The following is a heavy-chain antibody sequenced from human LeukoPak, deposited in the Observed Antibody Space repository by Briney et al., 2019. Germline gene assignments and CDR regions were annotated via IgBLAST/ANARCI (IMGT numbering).Heavy chain of an antibody. D-gene: IGHD6-19*01. CDR3: ARISSGWYMAFDI. Sequence: GGSLRLSCAASGFTFSDYYMSWIRQAPGKGLEWVPYISSGGSTIYYADSVKGRFTISRDNAKNSLYLQMNSLRAEDTAVYYCARISSGWYMAFDIWGQGTMVTVSS. CDR2: ISSGGSTI. CDR1: GFTFSDYY. V-gene: IGHV3-11*01. J-gene: IGHJ3*02.